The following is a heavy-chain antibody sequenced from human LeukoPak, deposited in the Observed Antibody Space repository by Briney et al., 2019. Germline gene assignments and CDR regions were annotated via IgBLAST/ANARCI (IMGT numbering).Heavy chain of an antibody. Sequence: PGGSLRLSCAASGFTFSSYWMHWVRQAPGKGLAWVSRINSDGSSTSYADSVKGRFTISRDNAKNTLYLQMNSLRAEDTAVYYCARGYCSSTSCPDKSDYFDYWGQGTLVTVSS. CDR1: GFTFSSYW. J-gene: IGHJ4*02. D-gene: IGHD2-2*01. CDR3: ARGYCSSTSCPDKSDYFDY. V-gene: IGHV3-74*01. CDR2: INSDGSST.